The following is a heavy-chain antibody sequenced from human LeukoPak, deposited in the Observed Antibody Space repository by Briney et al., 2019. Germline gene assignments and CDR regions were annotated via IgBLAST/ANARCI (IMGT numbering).Heavy chain of an antibody. V-gene: IGHV3-66*01. CDR2: IYSGGST. D-gene: IGHD3-22*01. CDR1: GFTVSSNY. CDR3: ARVDYDSSGYYFDY. J-gene: IGHJ4*02. Sequence: PGRSLRLSCAASGFTVSSNYMSWVRQAPGKGLEWVSVIYSGGSTYYADSVKGRFTISRDNSKNTLYLQMNSLRAEDTAVYYCARVDYDSSGYYFDYWGQGTLVTVSS.